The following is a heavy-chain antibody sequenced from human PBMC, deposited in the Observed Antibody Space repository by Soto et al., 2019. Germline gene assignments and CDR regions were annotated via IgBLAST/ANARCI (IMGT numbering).Heavy chain of an antibody. D-gene: IGHD6-13*01. J-gene: IGHJ4*02. V-gene: IGHV1-18*01. CDR3: AKNEAAAFDY. Sequence: ASVKVSCKASGYTFISYGISWVRQAPGQGLEWMVWISAYNGNTNYAQKLQGRVTMTTDTSTSTADMELRSLRSADNAVYYCAKNEAAAFDYWGQGTLVTVSS. CDR1: GYTFISYG. CDR2: ISAYNGNT.